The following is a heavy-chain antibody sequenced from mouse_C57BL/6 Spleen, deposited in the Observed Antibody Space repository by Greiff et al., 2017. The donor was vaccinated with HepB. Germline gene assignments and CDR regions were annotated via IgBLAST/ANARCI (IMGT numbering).Heavy chain of an antibody. V-gene: IGHV1-69*01. D-gene: IGHD2-4*01. Sequence: QVQLQQPGAELVMPGASVKLSCKASGYTFTSYWMHWVKQRPGQGLEWIGEIDPSDSYTNYNQKFEGKSTLTVDKSSSTAYMQLSSLTSEDSAVYYCAKGDDYDGRFAYWGQGTLVTVSA. CDR3: AKGDDYDGRFAY. J-gene: IGHJ3*01. CDR2: IDPSDSYT. CDR1: GYTFTSYW.